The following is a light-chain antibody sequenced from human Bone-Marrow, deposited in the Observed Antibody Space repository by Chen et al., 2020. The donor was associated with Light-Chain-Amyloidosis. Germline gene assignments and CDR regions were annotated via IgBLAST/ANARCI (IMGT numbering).Light chain of an antibody. J-gene: IGLJ2*01. CDR2: RDT. CDR3: QSADSSGTYEVI. Sequence: SYELTQPPSVSVSPGQMARITCSGDDLPTKYAYWYQQKTGQAPVLVIHRDTERPSGISERFSGSSSGTTATLTISGVQAEDEADYHCQSADSSGTYEVIFGGGTKLTVL. V-gene: IGLV3-25*03. CDR1: DLPTKY.